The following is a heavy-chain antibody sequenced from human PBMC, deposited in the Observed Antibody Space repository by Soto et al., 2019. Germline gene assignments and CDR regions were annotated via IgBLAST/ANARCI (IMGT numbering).Heavy chain of an antibody. D-gene: IGHD4-17*01. CDR2: INLRGGTT. J-gene: IGHJ4*02. CDR1: GYNFNQYY. CDR3: ARGPEDGDGPRWDY. Sequence: QVQLMQSGAEVRKPGASVRLSCETSGYNFNQYYIHWVRQAPGQGLEWMGIINLRGGTTEYAHKFRGGVTVTGETSTKTAYMELRSLRSEDTAMYFCARGPEDGDGPRWDYWGQGTLVTVSS. V-gene: IGHV1-46*02.